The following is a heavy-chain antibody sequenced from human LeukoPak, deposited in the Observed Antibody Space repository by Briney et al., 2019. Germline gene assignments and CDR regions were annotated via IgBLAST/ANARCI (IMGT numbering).Heavy chain of an antibody. CDR1: GGSISSYY. CDR2: IYYSGST. Sequence: SETLSLTCTVSGGSISSYYWSWLRQPPGKGLEWIGYIYYSGSTNYNPSLKSRVTISVDTSKNQFSLKLSSVTAADTAVYYCARALGDYYDSSAAFDIWGQGTMVTVSS. J-gene: IGHJ3*02. V-gene: IGHV4-59*01. D-gene: IGHD3-22*01. CDR3: ARALGDYYDSSAAFDI.